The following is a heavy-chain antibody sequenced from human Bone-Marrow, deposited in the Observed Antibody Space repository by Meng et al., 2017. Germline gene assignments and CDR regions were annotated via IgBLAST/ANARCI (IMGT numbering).Heavy chain of an antibody. CDR3: SVGELLPTWFDP. CDR1: GGSISSSSYY. CDR2: FYYSGST. Sequence: QLQLQESGSGLVKPSETLSRTCSVSGGSISSSSYYWGWIRQPPGKGLEWIGSFYYSGSTFSNPSLKNRVTISVDTSKNQFSLKLSSVTAADTAVYYCSVGELLPTWFDPWGQGTLVTVSS. V-gene: IGHV4-39*01. J-gene: IGHJ5*02. D-gene: IGHD1-26*01.